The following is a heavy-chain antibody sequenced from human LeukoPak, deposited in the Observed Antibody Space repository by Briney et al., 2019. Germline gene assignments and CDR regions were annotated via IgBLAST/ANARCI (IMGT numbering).Heavy chain of an antibody. D-gene: IGHD4-17*01. CDR1: GFTFSSYA. Sequence: GGSLRLSCAASGFTFSSYAMSWVRQAPGKGLEWVSAISGSGGSTYYADSVKGRFTISRDNSKNTLYLQMNSLRAEDTAVYYCARSPTVQDAFDIWGQGTMVTVSS. V-gene: IGHV3-23*01. CDR3: ARSPTVQDAFDI. CDR2: ISGSGGST. J-gene: IGHJ3*02.